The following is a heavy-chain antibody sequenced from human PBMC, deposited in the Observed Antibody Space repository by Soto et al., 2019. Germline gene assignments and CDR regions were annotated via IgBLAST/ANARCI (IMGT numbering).Heavy chain of an antibody. J-gene: IGHJ5*02. D-gene: IGHD2-2*01. CDR2: ISYDGSND. CDR1: GFSFSSYV. V-gene: IGHV3-30*09. CDR3: ARGTKIVVLPVALTFDP. Sequence: QVQLVESGGGVVQPGRSLRLSCAASGFSFSSYVMHWVRQAPGKGLEWVAFISYDGSNDYYADSVKGRFAISRDNSKNTLYLQMNSLRVEDTAVYYCARGTKIVVLPVALTFDPWGQGALVTVSS.